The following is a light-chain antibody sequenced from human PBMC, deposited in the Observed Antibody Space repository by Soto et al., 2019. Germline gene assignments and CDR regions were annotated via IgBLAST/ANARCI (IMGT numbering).Light chain of an antibody. CDR1: QSITNF. CDR2: AAS. CDR3: QQNYSPPPIT. J-gene: IGKJ5*01. V-gene: IGKV1-39*01. Sequence: IQMTQSPSCLSASVGDRVTITCRASQSITNFLNWYQQKPGKAPKLLIYAASSLQSGVPSRFSGSGSGTDFTLTISSLQPEDFATYYCQQNYSPPPITFGQGTRLEIK.